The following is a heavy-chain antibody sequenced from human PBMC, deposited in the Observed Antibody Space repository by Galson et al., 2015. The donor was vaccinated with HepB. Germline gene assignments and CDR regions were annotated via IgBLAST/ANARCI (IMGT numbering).Heavy chain of an antibody. CDR1: GFTFSSYG. Sequence: SLRLSCAASGFTFSSYGMHWVRQAPGKGLEWVAVIWYDGSNKYYADSVKGRFTISRDNSKNTLYLQMNSLRAEDTAVYYCARDEPLDYNCFDYWGQGTLVTVSS. V-gene: IGHV3-33*01. J-gene: IGHJ4*02. CDR3: ARDEPLDYNCFDY. D-gene: IGHD4-11*01. CDR2: IWYDGSNK.